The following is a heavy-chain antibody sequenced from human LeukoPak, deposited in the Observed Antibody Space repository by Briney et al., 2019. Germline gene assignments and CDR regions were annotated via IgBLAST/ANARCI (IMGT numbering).Heavy chain of an antibody. CDR2: INSDGSST. Sequence: GGSLRLSCAASGFTFSSYWMHWVRQAPGKGLVWVSRINSDGSSTSYADSVKGRFTISRDNAKNTLYLQMNSLRAEDTAVYYCARGGAVGTAHYYYYMDVWGKGTTVTVSS. V-gene: IGHV3-74*01. J-gene: IGHJ6*03. CDR3: ARGGAVGTAHYYYYMDV. CDR1: GFTFSSYW.